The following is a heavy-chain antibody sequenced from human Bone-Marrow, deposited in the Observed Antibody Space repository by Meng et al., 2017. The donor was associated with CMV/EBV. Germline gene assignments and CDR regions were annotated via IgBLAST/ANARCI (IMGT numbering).Heavy chain of an antibody. V-gene: IGHV4-34*01. CDR2: INHSGST. CDR1: GGSFSGYY. J-gene: IGHJ4*02. D-gene: IGHD3-22*01. Sequence: SETLSLTCAVYGGSFSGYYWSWIRQPPGKGLEWIGEINHSGSTNYNPSLKSRVTISVDTSKNQFSLKLSSVTAADTAVYYCARAYYYDSSGNFDYCGQGTLVTVSS. CDR3: ARAYYYDSSGNFDY.